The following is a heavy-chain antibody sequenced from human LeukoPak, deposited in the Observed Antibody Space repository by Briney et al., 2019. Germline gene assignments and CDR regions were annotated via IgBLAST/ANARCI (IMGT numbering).Heavy chain of an antibody. V-gene: IGHV3-21*01. J-gene: IGHJ3*02. CDR2: ISSSSSHT. D-gene: IGHD3-22*01. Sequence: GGSLRLSCAASGFTFSSYSMNWVRQAPGKGLEWVSSISSSSSHTYYADSVKGRFTISRDNAKDSLYLQMNSLRAEDTAVYYCARDFHRRYYDSSGYNAFDIWGQGTMVTVSS. CDR3: ARDFHRRYYDSSGYNAFDI. CDR1: GFTFSSYS.